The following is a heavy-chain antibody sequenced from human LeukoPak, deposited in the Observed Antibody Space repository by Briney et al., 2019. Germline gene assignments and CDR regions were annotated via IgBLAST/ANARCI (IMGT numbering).Heavy chain of an antibody. Sequence: PSETLSLTCTVSGGSISSSSYYWGWIRQPPGKGLEWIGSIYYSGSTYYNPSLKSRVTISVDKSKNQFSLELSSVTAADTAVYYCASPIVVVPAAIFHFDYWGQGTLVTVSS. V-gene: IGHV4-39*01. CDR1: GGSISSSSYY. CDR3: ASPIVVVPAAIFHFDY. J-gene: IGHJ4*02. D-gene: IGHD2-2*02. CDR2: IYYSGST.